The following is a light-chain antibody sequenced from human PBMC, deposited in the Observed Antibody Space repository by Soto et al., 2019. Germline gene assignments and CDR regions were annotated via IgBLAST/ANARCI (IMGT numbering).Light chain of an antibody. CDR2: AET. V-gene: IGKV1-6*01. CDR3: LQEYTYPHT. Sequence: AIQVTQSPSSLSASVGDRVTITCRASQAIRNDVAWYQQKAGRVPNLLIYAETLLQSGVPSRFSGSGFGTDFTLTISSLQPEDFATYYCLQEYTYPHTFGGGTKVEIK. CDR1: QAIRND. J-gene: IGKJ4*01.